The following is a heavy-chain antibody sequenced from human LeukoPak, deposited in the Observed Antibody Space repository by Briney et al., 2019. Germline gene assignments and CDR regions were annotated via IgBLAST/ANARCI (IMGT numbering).Heavy chain of an antibody. CDR3: ARVVFPSRVSDY. D-gene: IGHD2-21*01. Sequence: GGSLRLSCAASGFTFSSYWMSWVRQAPAKGREWVANIKQDGSEKYYVDSVKGRFTISKDNAKNSLYLQMNSLRVEDTAVYYCARVVFPSRVSDYWGQGTLVTVSS. V-gene: IGHV3-7*01. CDR1: GFTFSSYW. J-gene: IGHJ4*02. CDR2: IKQDGSEK.